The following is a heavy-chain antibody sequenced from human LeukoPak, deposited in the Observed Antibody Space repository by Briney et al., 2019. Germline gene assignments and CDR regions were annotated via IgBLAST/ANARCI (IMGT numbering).Heavy chain of an antibody. CDR2: IIPIFGTA. CDR3: ASAYNWNDGVAFDI. V-gene: IGHV1-69*13. Sequence: ASLKDSCKASGGTFSSYAISWVLQAPGQGLEWMGGIIPIFGTANYAQKFQGRVTITADESTSTAYMELSSLRSEDTAVYYCASAYNWNDGVAFDIWGQGTMVTVSS. CDR1: GGTFSSYA. D-gene: IGHD1-1*01. J-gene: IGHJ3*02.